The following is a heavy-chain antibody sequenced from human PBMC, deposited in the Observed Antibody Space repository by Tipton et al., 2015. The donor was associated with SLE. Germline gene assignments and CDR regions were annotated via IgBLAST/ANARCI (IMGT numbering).Heavy chain of an antibody. Sequence: QLVQSGAEIKKPGASVKVSCKTSGYNFTNYGISWVRQAPRQGLEWVGWITPYSGNTNYAQKFQGRVIITTDTSTSTAYMEMRSLRSDDTAAYYCAKHTRMNGGSLGLWGQGTVVTVSS. J-gene: IGHJ4*02. CDR1: GYNFTNYG. D-gene: IGHD1-26*01. CDR2: ITPYSGNT. CDR3: AKHTRMNGGSLGL. V-gene: IGHV1-18*01.